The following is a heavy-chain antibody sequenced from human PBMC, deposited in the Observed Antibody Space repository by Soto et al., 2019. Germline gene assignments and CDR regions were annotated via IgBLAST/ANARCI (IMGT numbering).Heavy chain of an antibody. CDR1: GYTFTSYD. Sequence: QVQLVQSGAEVKKPGASVKVSCKASGYTFTSYDINWVRQATGQGLEWMGWMNHNGCNTGYPQKFQGRVTMTRDTSISTAYMELSSLRSEGTAVYYCARGWTTGDYWGQGTLVTVSS. D-gene: IGHD4-17*01. V-gene: IGHV1-8*01. CDR3: ARGWTTGDY. J-gene: IGHJ4*02. CDR2: MNHNGCNT.